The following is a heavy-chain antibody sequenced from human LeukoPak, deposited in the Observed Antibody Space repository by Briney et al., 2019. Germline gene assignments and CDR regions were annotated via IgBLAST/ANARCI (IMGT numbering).Heavy chain of an antibody. CDR2: IGSRGVSA. CDR1: GYTFSDYA. Sequence: GGSLRLSCAGSGYTFSDYAMSWVRQAPGKGLEWVSAIGSRGVSAYYADSVKGRFSISRDNSKNTVYLQMNSLRAEDTAVYFCAKGIGRTGSSGNLDFRRSVGWDAFDVWGQGTLVTVSS. V-gene: IGHV3-23*01. J-gene: IGHJ3*01. D-gene: IGHD3-10*01. CDR3: AKGIGRTGSSGNLDFRRSVGWDAFDV.